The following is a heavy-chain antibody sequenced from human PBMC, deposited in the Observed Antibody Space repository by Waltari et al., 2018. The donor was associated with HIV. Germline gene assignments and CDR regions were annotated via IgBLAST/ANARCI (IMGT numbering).Heavy chain of an antibody. CDR1: GFTVSSNW. CDR3: ARGVGYGMDV. V-gene: IGHV3-74*01. Sequence: EVQLVESGGGLVQPGGSLRLSCEASGFTVSSNWMHWVRQAPGKGLVWVSGINKEGGKTRYADSVKGRLTTSRDNAKNTLYLQMNSLRAEDTAVYYCARGVGYGMDVWGQGTTVTVSS. D-gene: IGHD2-15*01. J-gene: IGHJ6*02. CDR2: INKEGGKT.